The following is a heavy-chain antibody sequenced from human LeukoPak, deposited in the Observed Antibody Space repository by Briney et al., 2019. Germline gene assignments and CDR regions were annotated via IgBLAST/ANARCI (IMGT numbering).Heavy chain of an antibody. CDR2: IYPGDSTT. Sequence: HGESLKISCKGSGYNLPNYWIGWVRQMPGKGLEWLGIIYPGDSTTRYSPSFQGQVTVAADKSINTAYLQWSSLKASDTAMYYCARRSTHDAFDFWGQGTMVTVSS. V-gene: IGHV5-51*01. J-gene: IGHJ3*01. CDR3: ARRSTHDAFDF. CDR1: GYNLPNYW.